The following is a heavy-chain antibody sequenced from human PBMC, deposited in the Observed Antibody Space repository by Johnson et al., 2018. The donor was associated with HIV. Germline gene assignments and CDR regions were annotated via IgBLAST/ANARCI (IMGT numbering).Heavy chain of an antibody. CDR3: ARDWNEYSSSDGAFDI. V-gene: IGHV3-9*01. CDR1: GFTFDDYA. D-gene: IGHD6-6*01. Sequence: VQLVESGGGLVQPGRSLRLSCAASGFTFDDYAMHWVRQAPGKGLEWVSGISWNSGSIGYAYSVKGRFTISRDNAKNSLYLQMNSLRAEDTAVYYCARDWNEYSSSDGAFDIWGQGTMVTVSS. J-gene: IGHJ3*02. CDR2: ISWNSGSI.